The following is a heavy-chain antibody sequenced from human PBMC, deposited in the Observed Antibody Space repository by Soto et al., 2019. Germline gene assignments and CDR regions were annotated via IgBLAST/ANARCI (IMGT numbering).Heavy chain of an antibody. CDR1: GDSVSSNGDT. CDR3: ARGYNGNVDY. V-gene: IGHV6-1*01. D-gene: IGHD5-12*01. J-gene: IGHJ4*02. CDR2: TYYRSKWYN. Sequence: SQTLSLTCAISGDSVSSNGDTWNWIRQSPSRGLEWLGRTYYRSKWYNDYAVSVKSRITINPDTSKNQFSLQLNSVTPEDTAVYHCARGYNGNVDYWGQGTLVTVSS.